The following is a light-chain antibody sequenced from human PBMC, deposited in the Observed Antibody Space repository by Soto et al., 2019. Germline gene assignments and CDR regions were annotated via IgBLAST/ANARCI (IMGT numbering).Light chain of an antibody. CDR2: WAS. CDR3: QQYYSIPRT. CDR1: QSVLHSSYNKNY. Sequence: DIGMTQSPDSLAVSLGERATINCKSTQSVLHSSYNKNYLAWYQQKPGQPPKVLIYWASTRESGVPDRFSGSGSGTDFTLTISSLQAEDVAVYYCQQYYSIPRTFGQGTKVEIK. V-gene: IGKV4-1*01. J-gene: IGKJ1*01.